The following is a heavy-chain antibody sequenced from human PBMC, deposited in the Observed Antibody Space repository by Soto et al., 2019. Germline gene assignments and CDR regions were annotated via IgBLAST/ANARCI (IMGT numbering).Heavy chain of an antibody. J-gene: IGHJ4*02. CDR3: ASYGGTKKEFFDY. V-gene: IGHV1-46*03. CDR1: GYTFTSYY. D-gene: IGHD2-15*01. CDR2: INPSGGST. Sequence: ASVKVSCKASGYTFTSYYMHWVRQAPGQGLEWMGIINPSGGSTSYAQKFQGRVTMTRDTSTSTVYMELSSLSSEDTAVYYCASYGGTKKEFFDYWGQGTLVTVSS.